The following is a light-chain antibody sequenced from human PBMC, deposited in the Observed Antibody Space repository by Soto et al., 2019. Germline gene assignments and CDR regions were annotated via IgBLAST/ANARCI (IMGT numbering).Light chain of an antibody. J-gene: IGLJ1*01. CDR2: DVS. V-gene: IGLV2-14*01. CDR3: SSYTSSSNLIV. CDR1: SSDVGGYNY. Sequence: QSALTQPASVSGSPGQSITISCTGTSSDVGGYNYVSWYQQHPGKAPKLMIYDVSNRPSGVSNRFSGSKSGNTASLTISGLQAEDEADYSCSSYTSSSNLIVFGTGTKVTVL.